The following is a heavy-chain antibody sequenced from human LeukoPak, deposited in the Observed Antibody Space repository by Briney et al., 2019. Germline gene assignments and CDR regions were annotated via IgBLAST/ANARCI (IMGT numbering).Heavy chain of an antibody. J-gene: IGHJ4*02. CDR3: AKDDSRGPYDYDDYDWEPVLDY. CDR2: ISGSGGST. V-gene: IGHV3-23*01. Sequence: GGSLRLSCAASGFTFSSYAMSWVRQAPGKGLEWVSAISGSGGSTYYADSVKGRFTISRDNSKNTLYLQMNSLRAEDTAVYYCAKDDSRGPYDYDDYDWEPVLDYWGQGTLVTVSS. CDR1: GFTFSSYA. D-gene: IGHD4-17*01.